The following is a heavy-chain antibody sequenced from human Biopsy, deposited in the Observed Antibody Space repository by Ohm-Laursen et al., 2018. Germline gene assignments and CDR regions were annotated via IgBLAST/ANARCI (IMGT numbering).Heavy chain of an antibody. CDR3: VRGRAY. Sequence: GSLRLSCTASGFTVSTTYMSWVRQAPGKGLEWVSIIYLDGNTYYTDSVKGRFTISRDNSKNALYLQMNSLRPADTAKYYCVRGRAYWGQGTLDTVSS. J-gene: IGHJ4*02. V-gene: IGHV3-53*01. CDR1: GFTVSTTY. CDR2: IYLDGNT.